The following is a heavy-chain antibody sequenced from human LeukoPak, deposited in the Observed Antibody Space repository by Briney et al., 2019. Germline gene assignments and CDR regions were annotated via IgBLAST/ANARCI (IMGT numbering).Heavy chain of an antibody. J-gene: IGHJ3*01. D-gene: IGHD2-8*01. CDR2: YYSGTP. V-gene: IGHV4-39*01. Sequence: YYSGTPSYNPSLRSRVTISVDTSNTQFSLKLSSVTAADTAVYYCARHPKYCTNGVCYTDLWGQGTVVTVSS. CDR3: ARHPKYCTNGVCYTDL.